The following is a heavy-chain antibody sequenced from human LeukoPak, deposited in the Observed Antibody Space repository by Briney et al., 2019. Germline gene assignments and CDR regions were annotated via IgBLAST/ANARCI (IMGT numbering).Heavy chain of an antibody. Sequence: GRSLRLSCAASGFTFDDCAMHWVRQAPGKGLEWVSGISWNSGSIGYADSVKGRFTISRDNAKTSLYLQMNSLRAEDTALYYCAKDLGPGSMATSPGFDYWGQRTLVTVSS. D-gene: IGHD5-24*01. CDR1: GFTFDDCA. CDR3: AKDLGPGSMATSPGFDY. CDR2: ISWNSGSI. J-gene: IGHJ4*02. V-gene: IGHV3-9*01.